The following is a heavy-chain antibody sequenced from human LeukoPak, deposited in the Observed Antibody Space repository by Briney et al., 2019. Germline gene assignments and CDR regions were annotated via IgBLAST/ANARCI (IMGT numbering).Heavy chain of an antibody. CDR3: AKQHAATGGYFDY. D-gene: IGHD6-25*01. V-gene: IGHV3-23*01. CDR1: GFTFTNYA. J-gene: IGHJ4*02. Sequence: GGSLRLSCAASGFTFTNYAMSWVRQAPGKGLEWVSTITGSDGRTYYADSVKGRFTISRDNSKNTLYLQMDSLRAEDTAVYYCAKQHAATGGYFDYWGQGTLVTVSS. CDR2: ITGSDGRT.